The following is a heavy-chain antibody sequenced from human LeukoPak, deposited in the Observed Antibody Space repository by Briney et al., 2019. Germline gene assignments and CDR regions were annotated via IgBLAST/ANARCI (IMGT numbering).Heavy chain of an antibody. J-gene: IGHJ3*02. Sequence: PSETLSLTCTVSSGSISTSNYFWRWVRQPPGKALEWIGNIFYAGSTYYSPSLKSRDTISLVTSKNQFSLELNSVTAADTAVYCCAKSNGYGLVDIWGQGRMVTVSS. CDR3: AKSNGYGLVDI. CDR1: SGSISTSNYF. CDR2: IFYAGST. D-gene: IGHD3-10*01. V-gene: IGHV4-39*07.